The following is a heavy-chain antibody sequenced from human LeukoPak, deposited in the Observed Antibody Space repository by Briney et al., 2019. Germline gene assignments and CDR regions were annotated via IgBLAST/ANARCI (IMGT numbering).Heavy chain of an antibody. CDR1: GFTFNSYT. CDR3: ARGEKIAAAFDY. J-gene: IGHJ4*02. Sequence: GGSLRLSCAASGFTFNSYTINWVRQAPGKGLEWVSGISSSSSYRYYADSVKGRFTISRDNSKNTLYLQMNSLRAEDTTVYYCARGEKIAAAFDYWGQGTLVTVSS. D-gene: IGHD6-13*01. CDR2: ISSSSSYR. V-gene: IGHV3-21*01.